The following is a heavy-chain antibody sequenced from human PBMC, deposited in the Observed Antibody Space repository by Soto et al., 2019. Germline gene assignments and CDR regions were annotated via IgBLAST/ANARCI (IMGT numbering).Heavy chain of an antibody. Sequence: ASVKVSCKASGYTFTGYYIHWVRQAPGKGLEWMGGFDPEDGETIYAQKFQGRVTMTEDTSTDTAYMELSSLRSADTAVYYCARAKKDYYDSSGSFDYWGQGTLVTVSS. CDR3: ARAKKDYYDSSGSFDY. V-gene: IGHV1-24*01. D-gene: IGHD3-22*01. J-gene: IGHJ4*02. CDR1: GYTFTGYY. CDR2: FDPEDGET.